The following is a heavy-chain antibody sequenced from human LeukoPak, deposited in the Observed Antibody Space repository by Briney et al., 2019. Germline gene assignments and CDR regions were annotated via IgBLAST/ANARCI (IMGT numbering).Heavy chain of an antibody. CDR2: IYYSRST. V-gene: IGHV4-39*07. CDR1: GGSISSSSYY. Sequence: SETLSLTCTVSGGSISSSSYYWGWIRQPPGKGLEWIGSIYYSRSTYYNPSLKSRVTISVDTSKNQFSLKLSSVTAADTAVYYCARAAPYGDEADYWGQGTLVTVSS. D-gene: IGHD4-17*01. J-gene: IGHJ4*02. CDR3: ARAAPYGDEADY.